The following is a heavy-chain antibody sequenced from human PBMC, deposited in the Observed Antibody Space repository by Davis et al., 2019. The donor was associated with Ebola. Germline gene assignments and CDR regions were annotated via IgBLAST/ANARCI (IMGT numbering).Heavy chain of an antibody. CDR2: IKRGDGSDI. CDR3: ARQARVDV. Sequence: GESLKISCAASGFTFSDYYMSWIRQAPGKGPEWVASIKRGDGSDIYYADSVKGRFSISRDNAKNSLYLQMNSLRVEDTAVYYCARQARVDVWGQGTTVTVSS. J-gene: IGHJ6*02. V-gene: IGHV3-7*01. CDR1: GFTFSDYY.